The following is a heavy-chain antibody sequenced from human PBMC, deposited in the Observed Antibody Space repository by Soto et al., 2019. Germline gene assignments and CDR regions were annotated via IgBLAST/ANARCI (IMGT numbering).Heavy chain of an antibody. CDR2: INHSGST. D-gene: IGHD6-19*01. J-gene: IGHJ4*02. Sequence: QVQLQQWGAGLLKPSETLSLTCAVYGGSFSGYYWSWIRQPPGMGLEWIGEINHSGSTNYNPSLKSRVTISVDTSKNQFSLKLSSVTAADTAVYYCARRLAVAGTEQYYFDYWGQGTLVTVSS. CDR3: ARRLAVAGTEQYYFDY. V-gene: IGHV4-34*01. CDR1: GGSFSGYY.